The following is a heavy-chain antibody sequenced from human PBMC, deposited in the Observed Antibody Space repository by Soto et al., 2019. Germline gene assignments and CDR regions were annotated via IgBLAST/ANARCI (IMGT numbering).Heavy chain of an antibody. CDR3: AIGAAESIAAAGIDY. J-gene: IGHJ4*02. CDR2: IWYDGSVS. Sequence: GGSLRLSCTASGFRFDSYGLHWVRQSPGKGLEWVAVIWYDGSVSYHADSVKGRVTITRDTSASTAYMELSSLRSEDTAVYYCAIGAAESIAAAGIDYWGQGTLVTVSS. D-gene: IGHD6-13*01. V-gene: IGHV3-30*02. CDR1: GFRFDSYG.